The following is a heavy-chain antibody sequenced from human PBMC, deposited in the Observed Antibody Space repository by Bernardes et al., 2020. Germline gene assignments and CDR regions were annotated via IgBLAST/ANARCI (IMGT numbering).Heavy chain of an antibody. J-gene: IGHJ4*02. CDR1: GYTFTSYY. Sequence: ASVKVSCKASGYTFTSYYMHWVRQAPGQGLEWMGIINPSGGNTSYAQKFQGRVTMTRDTSTSTVYMELSSLRSEDTAVYYCARGGRYCSSTSCYIDYWGQGTLVTVSS. V-gene: IGHV1-46*01. CDR2: INPSGGNT. D-gene: IGHD2-2*02. CDR3: ARGGRYCSSTSCYIDY.